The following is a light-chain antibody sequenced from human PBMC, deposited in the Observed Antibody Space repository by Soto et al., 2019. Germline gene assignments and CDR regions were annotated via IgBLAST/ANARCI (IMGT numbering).Light chain of an antibody. CDR2: DVN. V-gene: IGLV2-14*01. J-gene: IGLJ1*01. CDR3: CSFSTSGTHA. CDR1: SSDVGTYDY. Sequence: LTQPASVSGSPGQSITISCTGTSSDVGTYDYVSWHQQHPGKAPKLIIYDVNNRPSGVSSRFSGSKSGNTASLTISGLQAEDEADYYCCSFSTSGTHAFGTGTKVTVL.